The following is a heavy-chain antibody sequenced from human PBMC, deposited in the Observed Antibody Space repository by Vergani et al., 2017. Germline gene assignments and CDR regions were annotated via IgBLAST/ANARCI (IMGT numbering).Heavy chain of an antibody. D-gene: IGHD3-22*01. CDR1: GFTFDDYA. CDR3: AKAQSPYYYDSSGYGFDY. V-gene: IGHV3-9*03. Sequence: EVQLVESGGGLVQPGRSLRLSCVASGFTFDDYAMHWVRQAPGKGLEWVSGISWNSGSIGYADSVRDRFTISRDNAKNSLYLQMNSLRAADVALYYCAKAQSPYYYDSSGYGFDYGGQGTLATVSS. CDR2: ISWNSGSI. J-gene: IGHJ4*02.